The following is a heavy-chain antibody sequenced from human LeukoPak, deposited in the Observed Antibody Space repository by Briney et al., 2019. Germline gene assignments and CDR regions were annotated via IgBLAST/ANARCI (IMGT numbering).Heavy chain of an antibody. J-gene: IGHJ4*02. V-gene: IGHV4-34*01. CDR1: GGSFSGYY. CDR3: ARSRGYSYGRHFDY. CDR2: INHSGST. Sequence: SETLSLTCAVYGGSFSGYYWSWIRQPPGKGLEWIGEINHSGSTNYNPSLKSRVTISVDTSKNQFSLKLSSVTAADTAVYYCARSRGYSYGRHFDYWGQGTPVTVSS. D-gene: IGHD5-18*01.